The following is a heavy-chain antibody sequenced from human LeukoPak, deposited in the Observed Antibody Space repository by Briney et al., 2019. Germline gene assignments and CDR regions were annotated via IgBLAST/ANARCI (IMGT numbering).Heavy chain of an antibody. J-gene: IGHJ4*02. Sequence: GSLRLSCAASGFVFSSYSMNWVRQAPGKGLAWVALISYDGDKIYYEDSVKGRFTISRDNSRDTLYLQMNSLRAEDTAVYFCARVGVYYYGGQSSFDYWGQGTRVTVYS. V-gene: IGHV3-30*03. CDR2: ISYDGDKI. D-gene: IGHD2-21*01. CDR3: ARVGVYYYGGQSSFDY. CDR1: GFVFSSYS.